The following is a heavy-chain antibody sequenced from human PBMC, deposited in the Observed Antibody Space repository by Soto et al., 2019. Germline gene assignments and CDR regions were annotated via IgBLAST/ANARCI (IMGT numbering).Heavy chain of an antibody. V-gene: IGHV1-2*04. CDR2: INPNSGGT. Sequence: GASVKVSCKASGYTFTGYYMHWVRQAPGQGLEWMAWINPNSGGTNYAQKFQGWVTMTRDTSISTAYMELSRLRSDDTAVCYCARAIEFYCSSTSCSQGGDAFDIWGQGTMVTVSS. CDR3: ARAIEFYCSSTSCSQGGDAFDI. CDR1: GYTFTGYY. J-gene: IGHJ3*02. D-gene: IGHD2-2*01.